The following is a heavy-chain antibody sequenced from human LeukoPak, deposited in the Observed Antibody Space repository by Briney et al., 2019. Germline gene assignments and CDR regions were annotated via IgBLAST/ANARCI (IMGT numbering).Heavy chain of an antibody. V-gene: IGHV1-18*01. CDR2: ISGYNGNT. D-gene: IGHD2-2*01. CDR3: ARYSSSWHFDY. J-gene: IGHJ4*02. Sequence: ASVKVSCKASGYTFINYGINWVRQAPGQGLEWVGWISGYNGNTNYAQKFQGRVAMSTDTSTSTAYMELRSLRSDDTAVYYCARYSSSWHFDYWGQGTLVPVSS. CDR1: GYTFINYG.